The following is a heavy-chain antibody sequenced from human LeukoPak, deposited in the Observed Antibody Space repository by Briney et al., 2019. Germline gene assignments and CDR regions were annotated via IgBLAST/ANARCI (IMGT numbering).Heavy chain of an antibody. CDR2: IYSGGST. CDR3: APITMVRGVTRYFDY. CDR1: GFTVSSNY. J-gene: IGHJ4*02. Sequence: GGPLRLSCAACGFTVSSNYMSWVRQAPGKGLEWVSVIYSGGSTYYADSVKGRFTISRDNSKNTLYLQMNSLRAEDTAVSYCAPITMVRGVTRYFDYWGQGTLVTVSS. V-gene: IGHV3-66*01. D-gene: IGHD3-10*01.